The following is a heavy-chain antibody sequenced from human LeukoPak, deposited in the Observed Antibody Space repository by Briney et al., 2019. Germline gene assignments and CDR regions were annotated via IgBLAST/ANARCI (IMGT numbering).Heavy chain of an antibody. CDR2: IYSGGST. Sequence: GGSLRLSCAASGFTVSSNYMSWVRQAPGKGLEWVSVIYSGGSTYYADSVKGRFTISRDNSKNTLYLQMNSLRAEDTAVYYCARGGYSSSWYSTLQYYYGMDVWGQGTTVTVSS. D-gene: IGHD6-13*01. J-gene: IGHJ6*02. CDR3: ARGGYSSSWYSTLQYYYGMDV. CDR1: GFTVSSNY. V-gene: IGHV3-66*01.